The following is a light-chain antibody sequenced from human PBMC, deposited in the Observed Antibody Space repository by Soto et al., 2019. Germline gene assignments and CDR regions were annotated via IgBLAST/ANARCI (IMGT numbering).Light chain of an antibody. V-gene: IGKV3-15*01. J-gene: IGKJ1*01. CDR3: QKYHIWPSWT. CDR1: RRVSLS. Sequence: VLTQSPAIMSVSLGVSATLSCRAARRVSLSSAWCQLQPGQPPRLLIYGAAYRATDIPHRFSGSGSGTDFTPTTSRLQSADYAVSFCQKYHIWPSWTFGQGTKVDIK. CDR2: GAA.